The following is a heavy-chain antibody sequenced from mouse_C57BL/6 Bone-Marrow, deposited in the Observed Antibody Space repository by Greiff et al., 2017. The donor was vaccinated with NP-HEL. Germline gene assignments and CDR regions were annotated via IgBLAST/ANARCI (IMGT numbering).Heavy chain of an antibody. V-gene: IGHV2-5*01. J-gene: IGHJ4*01. CDR3: DKNGVTNPYYYAMDY. Sequence: QVQLQESGPGLVQPSQSLSITCTVSGFSLTSYGVHWVRPSPGQGLECLGVLWSGGSTDYTAAFMSSLSIPKDNAKRQVFFKMNSLQADDTAIYYCDKNGVTNPYYYAMDYWGQGTSVTVSS. CDR2: LWSGGST. D-gene: IGHD2-5*01. CDR1: GFSLTSYG.